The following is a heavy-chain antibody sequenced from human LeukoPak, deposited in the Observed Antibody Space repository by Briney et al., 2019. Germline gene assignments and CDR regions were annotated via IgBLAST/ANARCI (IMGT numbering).Heavy chain of an antibody. J-gene: IGHJ4*02. CDR1: GYTFTRYG. D-gene: IGHD5-24*01. CDR2: ISTYNGNT. Sequence: ASVKVSCKASGYTFTRYGITWVRQAPGQGLEWMGWISTYNGNTNYAQKLQGRVTMTTDTSTSTAYMELRSLRYDDTAVYYCARSLDASWLHCPEFWGQGTLVTVSP. CDR3: ARSLDASWLHCPEF. V-gene: IGHV1-18*01.